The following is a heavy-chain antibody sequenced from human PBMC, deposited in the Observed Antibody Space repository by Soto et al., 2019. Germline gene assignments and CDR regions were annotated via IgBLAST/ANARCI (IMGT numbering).Heavy chain of an antibody. CDR1: GFTFSSYS. J-gene: IGHJ6*02. CDR3: AREGAVAGTGYYYYSYGMDV. D-gene: IGHD6-19*01. Sequence: VGSLRLSCAASGFTFSSYSMNWVRQAPGKGLEWVSSISSSSSYIYYADSVKGRFTISRDNAKNSLYLQMNSLRAEDTAVYYCAREGAVAGTGYYYYSYGMDVCGQGTTVTVSS. CDR2: ISSSSSYI. V-gene: IGHV3-21*01.